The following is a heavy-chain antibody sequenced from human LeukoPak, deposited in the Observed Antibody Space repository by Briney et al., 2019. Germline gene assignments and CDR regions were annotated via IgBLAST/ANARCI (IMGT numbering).Heavy chain of an antibody. CDR3: ASRDCSGGSCHGAFDI. D-gene: IGHD2-15*01. CDR2: INPSGGST. CDR1: GYTFTSYY. Sequence: ASVKVSCKASGYTFTSYYMHWVRQAPGQGLEWMRIINPSGGSTSYAQKFQGRVTMTRDTSTSTVYMELSSLRSEDTAVYYCASRDCSGGSCHGAFDIWGQGTMVTVSS. J-gene: IGHJ3*02. V-gene: IGHV1-46*01.